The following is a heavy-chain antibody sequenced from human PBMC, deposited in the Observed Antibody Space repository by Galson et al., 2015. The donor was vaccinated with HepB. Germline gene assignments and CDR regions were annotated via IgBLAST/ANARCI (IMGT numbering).Heavy chain of an antibody. CDR2: INAGNGDT. V-gene: IGHV1-3*01. J-gene: IGHJ5*02. Sequence: SVKVSCKASGYSFTSYSIHWVRQAPGQRLEWMGWINAGNGDTQYSQNFQGRVTITGDTSVSTAYMELSSLTSEATAVYYCARNGGSGSPVVLGWLDPWGQGTLVTVSS. CDR3: ARNGGSGSPVVLGWLDP. CDR1: GYSFTSYS. D-gene: IGHD3-10*01.